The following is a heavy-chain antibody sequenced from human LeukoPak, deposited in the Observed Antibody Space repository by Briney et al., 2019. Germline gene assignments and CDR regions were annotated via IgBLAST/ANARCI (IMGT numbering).Heavy chain of an antibody. CDR1: GGSISSYY. V-gene: IGHV4-59*01. Sequence: SETLSLTCTVSGGSISSYYWSWIRQPPGKGLKWIGNIYYSGSTNYNPSLKSRVTISVDTSKNQFSLKLSSVTAADTAVYYCARGYGDYAIEFDYWGQGTLVTVSS. D-gene: IGHD4-17*01. CDR3: ARGYGDYAIEFDY. J-gene: IGHJ4*02. CDR2: IYYSGST.